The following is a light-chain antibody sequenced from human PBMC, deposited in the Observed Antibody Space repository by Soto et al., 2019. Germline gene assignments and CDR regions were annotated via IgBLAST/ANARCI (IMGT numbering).Light chain of an antibody. Sequence: DIQMTPSPSTLSASVGDRVTITCRASQSISSWLAWYQQKPGKAPKPLIYDASSLESGVPSRFSGSGSGTEFTLTISSLQPDDFATYYCQQYHEYWFGQGTKVDIK. CDR1: QSISSW. CDR3: QQYHEYW. CDR2: DAS. J-gene: IGKJ1*01. V-gene: IGKV1-5*01.